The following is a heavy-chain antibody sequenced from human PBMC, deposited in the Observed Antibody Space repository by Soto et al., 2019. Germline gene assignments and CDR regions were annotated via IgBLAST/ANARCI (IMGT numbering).Heavy chain of an antibody. CDR3: AKDYGSYFSARVISEKMDV. D-gene: IGHD1-26*01. Sequence: PGGSLRLSCAASGFTFSSYGMHWVRQAPGKGLEWVAVISYDGSNKYYADSVKGRFTISRDNSKNTLYLQMNSLRAEDTAVYYCAKDYGSYFSARVISEKMDVWGQGTTVTVSS. V-gene: IGHV3-30*18. J-gene: IGHJ6*02. CDR1: GFTFSSYG. CDR2: ISYDGSNK.